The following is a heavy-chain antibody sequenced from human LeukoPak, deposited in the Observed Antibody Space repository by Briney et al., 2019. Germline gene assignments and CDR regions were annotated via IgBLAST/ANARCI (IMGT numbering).Heavy chain of an antibody. J-gene: IGHJ5*02. CDR3: ARGNSGYDPNWFDP. V-gene: IGHV4-39*07. Sequence: SETLSLTCTVSGGSISSSSYYWGWIRQPPRKGLEWIGSIYYSGSTYYNPSLKSRVTISVDTSKNQFSLKLSSVTAADTAVYYCARGNSGYDPNWFDPWGQGTLVTVSS. CDR2: IYYSGST. D-gene: IGHD5-12*01. CDR1: GGSISSSSYY.